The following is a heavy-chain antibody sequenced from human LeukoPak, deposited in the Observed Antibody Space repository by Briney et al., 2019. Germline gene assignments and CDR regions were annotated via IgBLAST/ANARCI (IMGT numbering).Heavy chain of an antibody. Sequence: PGGSLRLSCAPSGFTFNDYAMHWVRQAPGKGPEWVAVISYDGSSKYYADSVKGRFTISRDNSKNTLYLQMNSLRAEDTAVYYCAKVPSGWELVYYFDYWGQGTLVTVSS. D-gene: IGHD1-26*01. V-gene: IGHV3-30-3*01. CDR3: AKVPSGWELVYYFDY. CDR2: ISYDGSSK. J-gene: IGHJ4*02. CDR1: GFTFNDYA.